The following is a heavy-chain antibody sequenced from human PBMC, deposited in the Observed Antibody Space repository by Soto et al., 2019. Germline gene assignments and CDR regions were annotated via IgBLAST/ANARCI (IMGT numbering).Heavy chain of an antibody. CDR1: GFTFSSYW. CDR3: ARDFNSGLYDILTGYSGYRYYYYYGMDV. D-gene: IGHD3-9*01. J-gene: IGHJ6*02. V-gene: IGHV3-74*01. Sequence: GGSLRLSCAASGFTFSSYWMHWVRQAPGKGLVWVSRINSDGSSTSYADSVKGRFTISRDNAKNTLYLQMNSLRAEDTAVYYCARDFNSGLYDILTGYSGYRYYYYYGMDVWGQGTTVTVSS. CDR2: INSDGSST.